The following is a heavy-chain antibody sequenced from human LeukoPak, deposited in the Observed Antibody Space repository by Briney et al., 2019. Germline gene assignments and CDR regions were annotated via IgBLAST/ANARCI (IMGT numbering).Heavy chain of an antibody. Sequence: PGGSLRLSCAASGFTFSSYWMSWVRQAPGKGLEWVANIKQDGSEQYYVASLKGRFTISRDNAKNLLCLQMNSLRAEDTAVYYCAREGGEGANWGWGTFDYWGQGTLVTVSS. CDR3: AREGGEGANWGWGTFDY. CDR2: IKQDGSEQ. J-gene: IGHJ4*02. CDR1: GFTFSSYW. V-gene: IGHV3-7*04. D-gene: IGHD7-27*01.